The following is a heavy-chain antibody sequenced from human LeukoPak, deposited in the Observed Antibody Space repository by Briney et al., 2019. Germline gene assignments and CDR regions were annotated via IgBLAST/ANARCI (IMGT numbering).Heavy chain of an antibody. CDR1: GGSISSSSYY. CDR2: IYYSGST. J-gene: IGHJ6*03. D-gene: IGHD5-24*01. CDR3: ARDHVEMATIIGYYYYYMDV. V-gene: IGHV4-39*07. Sequence: TSETLSLTCTVSGGSISSSSYYWGWIRQPPGKGLEWIGSIYYSGSTYYNPFLKSRVTISVDTSKNQFSLKLSSVTAADTAVYYCARDHVEMATIIGYYYYYMDVWGKGTTVTVSS.